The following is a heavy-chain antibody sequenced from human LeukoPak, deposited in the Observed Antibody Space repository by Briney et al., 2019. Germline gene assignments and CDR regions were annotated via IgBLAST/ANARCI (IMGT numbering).Heavy chain of an antibody. CDR2: ISSSSSTI. Sequence: GGSLRLSCAASGFTFSSYSMNWVRQAPGRGLELVSYISSSSSTIYYADSVKGRFTISRDNAKNSLYLQMNSLRAEDTAVYYCAREIRRQWLKRLWGAFDYWGQGTLVTVSS. D-gene: IGHD6-19*01. CDR3: AREIRRQWLKRLWGAFDY. J-gene: IGHJ4*02. V-gene: IGHV3-48*01. CDR1: GFTFSSYS.